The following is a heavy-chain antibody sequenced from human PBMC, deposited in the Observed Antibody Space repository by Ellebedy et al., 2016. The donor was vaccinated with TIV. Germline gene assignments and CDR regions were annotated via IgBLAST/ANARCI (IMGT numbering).Heavy chain of an antibody. Sequence: MPSETLSLTCSVSGGSMIAYYWIWVRQPAGRKLEWIGRIYSTGSTNYNPSLKSRGTMSLDTSKNQFSLRLTSVTATDTAVYFCAREIAAAGGVTGYFDPWGRGNLVTVTS. J-gene: IGHJ2*01. V-gene: IGHV4-4*07. CDR3: AREIAAAGGVTGYFDP. D-gene: IGHD6-13*01. CDR2: IYSTGST. CDR1: GGSMIAYY.